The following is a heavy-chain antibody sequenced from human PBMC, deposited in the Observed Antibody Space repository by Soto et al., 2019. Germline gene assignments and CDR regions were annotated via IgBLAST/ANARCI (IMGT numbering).Heavy chain of an antibody. V-gene: IGHV3-73*01. Sequence: EVQLVESGGGLVQPGGSLKLSCAASGFTLSGFDIHWVRQASGEGLEWVGRIKTKVESYATELAASVKVRFTISRGEPKNTAYLEMNSLKTEDTAVYDCTRRYCYGGCCYSDFDYWGQGALVTVSS. CDR2: IKTKVESYAT. D-gene: IGHD2-15*01. J-gene: IGHJ4*02. CDR3: TRRYCYGGCCYSDFDY. CDR1: GFTLSGFD.